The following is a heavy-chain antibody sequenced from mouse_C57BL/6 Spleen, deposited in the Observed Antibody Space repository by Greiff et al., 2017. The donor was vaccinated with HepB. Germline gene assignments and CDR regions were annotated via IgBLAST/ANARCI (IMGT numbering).Heavy chain of an antibody. Sequence: VKLMGSGAELVRPGASVTLSCKASGYTFTDYEMHWVKQTPVHGLEWIGAIDPETGGTAYNQKFKGKAILTADKSSSTAYMELRSLTSEDSAVYYCTRPIYYDYDDAMDYWGQGTSVTVSS. CDR2: IDPETGGT. V-gene: IGHV1-15*01. CDR3: TRPIYYDYDDAMDY. CDR1: GYTFTDYE. J-gene: IGHJ4*01. D-gene: IGHD2-4*01.